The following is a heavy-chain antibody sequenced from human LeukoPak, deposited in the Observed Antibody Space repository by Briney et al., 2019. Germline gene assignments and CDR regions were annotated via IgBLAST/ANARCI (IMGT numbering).Heavy chain of an antibody. D-gene: IGHD6-19*01. V-gene: IGHV3-23*01. CDR1: GFTFSSYA. CDR2: ISGSGGST. J-gene: IGHJ4*02. Sequence: GGSLRLSCAASGFTFSSYAMSWVRQAPGKGLEWVSAISGSGGSTYYADSVKGRFTISRDNSKNTLYLQMNSLRAEDTAVYYCAKDRLKSSGWYFYYFDYWGQGTLVTVSS. CDR3: AKDRLKSSGWYFYYFDY.